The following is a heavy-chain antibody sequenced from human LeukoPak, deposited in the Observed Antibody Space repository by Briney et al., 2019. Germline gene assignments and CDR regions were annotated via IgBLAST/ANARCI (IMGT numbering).Heavy chain of an antibody. Sequence: GGSLRLSCAASGFTFSTYWMHWVRQAPGKGLVWVSRIKSDGSSTNYADSVKDRFTISRDNAKNTLYLQMNSLGAEDTAVYYCARDPVGGRPDYWGQGTLVTVSS. D-gene: IGHD1-26*01. V-gene: IGHV3-74*01. J-gene: IGHJ4*02. CDR1: GFTFSTYW. CDR2: IKSDGSST. CDR3: ARDPVGGRPDY.